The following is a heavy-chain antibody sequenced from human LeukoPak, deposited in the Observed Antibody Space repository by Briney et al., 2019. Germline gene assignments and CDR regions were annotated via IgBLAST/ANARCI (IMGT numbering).Heavy chain of an antibody. CDR3: ARLQYTALDY. J-gene: IGHJ4*02. CDR2: IYYSGST. Sequence: SETLSLTCTVSGGSISSSSYYWGWIRQPPGKGLEWIGSIYYSGSTYYNPSLKSRVTISVDTSKNQFPLKLSSVTAADTAVYYCARLQYTALDYWGQGTLVTVSS. V-gene: IGHV4-39*01. CDR1: GGSISSSSYY. D-gene: IGHD5-18*01.